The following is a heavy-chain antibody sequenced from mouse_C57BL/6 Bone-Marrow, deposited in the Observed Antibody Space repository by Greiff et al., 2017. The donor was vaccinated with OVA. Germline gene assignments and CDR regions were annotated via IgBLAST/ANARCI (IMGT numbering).Heavy chain of an antibody. Sequence: QVQLKESGPELVKPGASVKISCKASGYSFTSYYIHWVKQRPGQGLEWIGWIYPGSGNTKYNEKFKGKATLTADTSSSTAYMQLSSLTSEDSAVYYCARGYYGGSSYVFDYWGQGTTLTVSS. J-gene: IGHJ2*01. V-gene: IGHV1-66*01. D-gene: IGHD1-1*01. CDR1: GYSFTSYY. CDR3: ARGYYGGSSYVFDY. CDR2: IYPGSGNT.